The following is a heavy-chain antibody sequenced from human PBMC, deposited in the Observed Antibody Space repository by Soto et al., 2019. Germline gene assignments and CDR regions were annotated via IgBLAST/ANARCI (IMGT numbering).Heavy chain of an antibody. Sequence: GGSLRLSCAASGFTFSSYWMSWVRQAPGKGLEWVANIKQDGSEKYYVDSVKGRFTISRDNAKNSLYLQMNSLRAEDTAVYYCARVLSSSWYRWFDPWGQGTLVTVSS. CDR1: GFTFSSYW. V-gene: IGHV3-7*01. J-gene: IGHJ5*02. CDR3: ARVLSSSWYRWFDP. CDR2: IKQDGSEK. D-gene: IGHD6-13*01.